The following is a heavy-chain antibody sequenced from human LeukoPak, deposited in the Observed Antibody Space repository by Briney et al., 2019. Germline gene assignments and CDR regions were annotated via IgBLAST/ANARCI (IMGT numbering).Heavy chain of an antibody. D-gene: IGHD6-19*01. V-gene: IGHV3-23*01. Sequence: GGSLRLSCTGSGFTFSNYVMSWVRQPPGKRLEWVSGISDSGDDTDYAASVKGRFTISRDNSMNMLFLQMNILRVEDTAVYYCVKVGGGGGWYWSPWGQGTLVMVSS. CDR1: GFTFSNYV. CDR2: ISDSGDDT. CDR3: VKVGGGGGWYWSP. J-gene: IGHJ5*02.